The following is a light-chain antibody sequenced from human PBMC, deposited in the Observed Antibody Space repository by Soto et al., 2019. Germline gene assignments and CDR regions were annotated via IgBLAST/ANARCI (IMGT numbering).Light chain of an antibody. Sequence: QSVLTQPASVSGSPGQSITISCTGTSSDVGPYNYVSWYQQHPGKAPKLMIYEASNRPSGVSNRFSGSKSGNTASLTISGLQAEDEADYYCSSYTSSSSYVFGTGTKVTV. CDR2: EAS. V-gene: IGLV2-14*01. CDR1: SSDVGPYNY. CDR3: SSYTSSSSYV. J-gene: IGLJ1*01.